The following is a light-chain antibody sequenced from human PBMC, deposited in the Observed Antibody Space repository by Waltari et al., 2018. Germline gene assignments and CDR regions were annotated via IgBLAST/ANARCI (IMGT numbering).Light chain of an antibody. CDR3: QQRSTWPSLT. CDR2: DAS. CDR1: QSVSRH. Sequence: EIVLTQSPATLSLSPGERASLSYRASQSVSRHLAWYQQKPGQAPRLLMYDASNRAPGIPLRFSGSGSGTDFTLTISSLEPEDFAVYYCQQRSTWPSLTFGGGTKVEIK. V-gene: IGKV3-11*01. J-gene: IGKJ4*01.